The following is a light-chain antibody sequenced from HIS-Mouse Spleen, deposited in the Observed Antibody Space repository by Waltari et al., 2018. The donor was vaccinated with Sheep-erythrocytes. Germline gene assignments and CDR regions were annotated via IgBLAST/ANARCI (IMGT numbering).Light chain of an antibody. J-gene: IGLJ1*01. V-gene: IGLV2-11*01. CDR3: CSYAGSYNHV. Sequence: QSALTQPRSVSGSPGQSVTISCTGTSSDVGGYNYVSWYQQHPGKAPKLMIYDVSKRPAGDPDRFSGSKSGNAASPTISGLQAEDEADYSCCSYAGSYNHVFATGTKVTVL. CDR2: DVS. CDR1: SSDVGGYNY.